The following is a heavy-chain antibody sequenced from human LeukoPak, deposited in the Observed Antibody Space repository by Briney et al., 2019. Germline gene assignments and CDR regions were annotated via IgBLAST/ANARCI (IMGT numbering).Heavy chain of an antibody. V-gene: IGHV3-23*01. CDR1: GSTFSNYA. D-gene: IGHD2-21*01. CDR3: AKKLFQGWGFYFDY. J-gene: IGHJ4*02. CDR2: ISADGASA. Sequence: PGGSLRPSCAASGSTFSNYAMSWVRQAPGKGLEWVSAISADGASAYYADSVQGRFTISRDNSKSTLFLEMNSLRAEDTAVYYCAKKLFQGWGFYFDYWGQGTLVTVSS.